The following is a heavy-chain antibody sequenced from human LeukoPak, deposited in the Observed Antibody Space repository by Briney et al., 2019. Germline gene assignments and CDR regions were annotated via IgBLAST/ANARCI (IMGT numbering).Heavy chain of an antibody. J-gene: IGHJ4*02. Sequence: TGGSLRLSCAASGFTFSSYEMNWVRKAPGKGMEWVSYILNSGTTTYYADSVKGRLTISRDNAKKSLYLQMNSLRAEDTGVYYCARDPPDYWGQGILVTVSS. CDR1: GFTFSSYE. CDR2: ILNSGTTT. CDR3: ARDPPDY. V-gene: IGHV3-48*03.